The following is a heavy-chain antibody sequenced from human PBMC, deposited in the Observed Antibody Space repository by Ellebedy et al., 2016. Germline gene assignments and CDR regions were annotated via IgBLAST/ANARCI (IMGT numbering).Heavy chain of an antibody. V-gene: IGHV1-2*02. CDR2: INPNSGGT. Sequence: ASVKVSXKASGYTFTSYDINWVRQATGQGLEWMGWINPNSGGTNYAQKFQGRVTMTRDTSISTAYMELSRLRSDDTAVYYCARDRRPRITNYYYYYMDVWGKGTTVTVSS. CDR1: GYTFTSYD. CDR3: ARDRRPRITNYYYYYMDV. J-gene: IGHJ6*03.